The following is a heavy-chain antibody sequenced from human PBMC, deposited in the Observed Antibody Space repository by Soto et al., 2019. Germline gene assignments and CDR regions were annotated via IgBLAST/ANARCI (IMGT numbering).Heavy chain of an antibody. CDR1: CGSVNSDNFY. Sequence: PSETLSLTCTVSCGSVNSDNFYWSWIRQPPGRGLEWIGYIYYTGSTNYNPSLKSRVTISMDTSRNQFSLKLTSVTAADTAVYYCAREFSNSPEAFDSWGQGSLVTVSS. J-gene: IGHJ4*02. V-gene: IGHV4-61*01. D-gene: IGHD6-6*01. CDR3: AREFSNSPEAFDS. CDR2: IYYTGST.